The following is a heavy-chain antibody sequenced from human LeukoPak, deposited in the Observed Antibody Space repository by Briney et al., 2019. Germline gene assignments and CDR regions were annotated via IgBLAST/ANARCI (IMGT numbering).Heavy chain of an antibody. CDR2: IYYSGST. CDR3: ARSTYSSGWYGSPSFDY. D-gene: IGHD6-19*01. V-gene: IGHV4-59*01. J-gene: IGHJ4*02. Sequence: SETLSLTCTVSGGSISSYYWSWIRQPPGKGLEWIGYIYYSGSTNYNPSLKSRVTISVDTSKNQFSLKLSSVTAADTAVYYCARSTYSSGWYGSPSFDYWGQGTLVTVSS. CDR1: GGSISSYY.